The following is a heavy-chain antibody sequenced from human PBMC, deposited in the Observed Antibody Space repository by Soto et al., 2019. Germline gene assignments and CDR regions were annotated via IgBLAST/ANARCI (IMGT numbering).Heavy chain of an antibody. Sequence: EVQLVESGGGLVQPGRSLRLSCAASGFTFDDYAMHWVRQAPGKGLEWVSGISWNSGSIGYADSVKGRFTISRDNAKNSLYLQMNSRRAEDTALYYCASSYRYSGYESFAYWGQGTLVTVSS. D-gene: IGHD5-12*01. CDR3: ASSYRYSGYESFAY. J-gene: IGHJ4*02. V-gene: IGHV3-9*01. CDR2: ISWNSGSI. CDR1: GFTFDDYA.